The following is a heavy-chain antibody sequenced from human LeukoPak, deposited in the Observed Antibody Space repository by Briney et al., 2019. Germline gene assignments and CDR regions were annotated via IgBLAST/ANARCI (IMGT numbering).Heavy chain of an antibody. Sequence: SETLSLTCTVSVGSISRYYGSWIRQPPGKGLEWIGYIYYSGSTNYNPSLKSRVTISVDTSKNQFSLKLSSVTAADTAVYYCARRNDYSNFYDYWGQGALVTVSS. V-gene: IGHV4-59*08. CDR2: IYYSGST. CDR3: ARRNDYSNFYDY. J-gene: IGHJ4*02. D-gene: IGHD4-11*01. CDR1: VGSISRYY.